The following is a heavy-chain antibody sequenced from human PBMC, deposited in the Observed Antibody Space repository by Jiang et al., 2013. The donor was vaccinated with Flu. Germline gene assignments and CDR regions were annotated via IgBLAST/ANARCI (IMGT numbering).Heavy chain of an antibody. CDR2: IDPSDSYT. Sequence: KPGESLRISCKGSGYSFTSYWISWVRQMPGKGLEWMGRIDPSDSYTNYSPSFQGHVTISADKSISTAYLQWSSLKASDTAMYYCARTGTYYSNYDYYYYGMDVWGQGTTVTVSS. D-gene: IGHD4-11*01. CDR1: GYSFTSYW. J-gene: IGHJ6*02. V-gene: IGHV5-10-1*01. CDR3: ARTGTYYSNYDYYYYGMDV.